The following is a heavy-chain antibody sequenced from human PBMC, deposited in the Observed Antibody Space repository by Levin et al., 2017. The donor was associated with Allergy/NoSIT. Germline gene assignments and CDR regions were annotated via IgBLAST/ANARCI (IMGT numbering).Heavy chain of an antibody. V-gene: IGHV5-51*01. D-gene: IGHD3-3*01. CDR3: ARLQGGGEDPIFGVVIWGDDAFDI. Sequence: GESLKISCKGSGYSFTSYWIGWVRQMPGKGLEWMGIIYPGDSDTRYSPSFQGQGTISADKSISTAYLQWSSLKASDTAMYYCARLQGGGEDPIFGVVIWGDDAFDIWGQGTMVTVSS. J-gene: IGHJ3*02. CDR2: IYPGDSDT. CDR1: GYSFTSYW.